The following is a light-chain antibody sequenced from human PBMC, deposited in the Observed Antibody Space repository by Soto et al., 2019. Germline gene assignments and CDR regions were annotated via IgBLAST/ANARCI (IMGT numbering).Light chain of an antibody. CDR2: AAS. J-gene: IGKJ4*01. V-gene: IGKV1-39*01. CDR1: QSINNY. CDR3: QQSYNTVLS. Sequence: DIQMTQSPSSLSASVGDRVTITCRASQSINNYLSWYQQKPGKAPNLLIYAASSLQRGVPSRFSGSGSGTDFTLTISSLQPEDFATYYCQQSYNTVLSIGGGTKVGIK.